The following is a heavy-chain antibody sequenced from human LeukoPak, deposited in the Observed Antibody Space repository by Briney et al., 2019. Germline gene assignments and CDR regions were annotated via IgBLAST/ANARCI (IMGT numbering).Heavy chain of an antibody. CDR1: GFTFSSYW. CDR3: AKDHHSAGWPAFDY. V-gene: IGHV3-7*01. CDR2: IKQDGSAQ. D-gene: IGHD6-25*01. Sequence: GGSLRLSCEASGFTFSSYWMSWVRQAPGKGLEWVANIKQDGSAQYYVDSVKGRFTISRDNAKNSLYLQLNSLRAEDTAVYYCAKDHHSAGWPAFDYWGQGALVTVSS. J-gene: IGHJ4*02.